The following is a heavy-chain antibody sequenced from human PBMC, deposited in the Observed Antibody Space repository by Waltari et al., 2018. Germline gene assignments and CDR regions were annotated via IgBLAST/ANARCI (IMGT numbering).Heavy chain of an antibody. CDR3: ARARHGGGNAKAFDI. CDR1: GFTVSSNY. J-gene: IGHJ3*02. CDR2: IYSGGST. V-gene: IGHV3-53*01. D-gene: IGHD3-16*01. Sequence: EVQLVESGGGLIQPGGSLRLSCAASGFTVSSNYMSWVRQAPGKGLEWVSVIYSGGSTYYNPSLKSRVTISVDTSKNQFSLKLSSVTAADTAVYYCARARHGGGNAKAFDIWGQGTMVTVSS.